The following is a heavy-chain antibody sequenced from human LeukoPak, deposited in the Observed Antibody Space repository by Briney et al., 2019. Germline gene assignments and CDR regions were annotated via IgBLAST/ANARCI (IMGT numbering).Heavy chain of an antibody. CDR2: IKRTADGGTT. J-gene: IGHJ3*02. CDR3: TTNDAFDI. CDR1: GIIFSNAW. V-gene: IGHV3-15*01. Sequence: GGSLRLSCAASGIIFSNAWMNWVRQAPGKGLEWVGRIKRTADGGTTDYAAPVEGRLTISRDDSKNTVYLQMNSLKIEDTAVYYCTTNDAFDIWGQGTMVTVSS.